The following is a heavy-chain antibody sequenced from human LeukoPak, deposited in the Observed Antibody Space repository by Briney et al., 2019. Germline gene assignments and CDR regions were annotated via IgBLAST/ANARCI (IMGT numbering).Heavy chain of an antibody. V-gene: IGHV3-21*01. CDR1: GFTFSSYS. CDR3: AREDLGAGSGSYYNAAFDI. J-gene: IGHJ3*02. D-gene: IGHD3-10*01. CDR2: ISSSSNYI. Sequence: GESLRLSCAASGFTFSSYSMNWVRQAPGKGLEWVSFISSSSNYIYYADSVKGRFTISRDNAKNSLYLQMNSLRAEDTAVYYCAREDLGAGSGSYYNAAFDIWGQGTMVTVSS.